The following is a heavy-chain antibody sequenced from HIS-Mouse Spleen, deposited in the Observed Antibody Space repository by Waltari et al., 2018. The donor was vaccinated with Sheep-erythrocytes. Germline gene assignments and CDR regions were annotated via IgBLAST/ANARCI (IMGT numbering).Heavy chain of an antibody. V-gene: IGHV5-51*03. CDR3: ARRTYYDFWSGYYTDAFDI. CDR2: IYPGDSEP. Sequence: EVQLVQSGAEVKKPGESQKISCKGSGYSFTSYWIGWVRQMPGKGLEWMGSIYPGDSEPRYSPAFQGQVTISADESISTAYLQWSSLKASDTAMYYCARRTYYDFWSGYYTDAFDIWGQGTMVTVSS. CDR1: GYSFTSYW. J-gene: IGHJ3*02. D-gene: IGHD3-3*01.